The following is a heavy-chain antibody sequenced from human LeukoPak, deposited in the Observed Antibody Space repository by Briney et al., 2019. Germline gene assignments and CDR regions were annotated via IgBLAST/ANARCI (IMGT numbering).Heavy chain of an antibody. CDR3: ARHPSVTTFLFDF. V-gene: IGHV4-34*01. J-gene: IGHJ4*02. CDR1: GGSFSGYY. Sequence: KTSETLSLTCAVYGGSFSGYYWSWIRQPPGKGLEWIGEINHSGSTNYNPSLKSRVTISVDTSKNQFSLKLSSVTAADTAIYYCARHPSVTTFLFDFWGQGTLVTVSS. D-gene: IGHD4-17*01. CDR2: INHSGST.